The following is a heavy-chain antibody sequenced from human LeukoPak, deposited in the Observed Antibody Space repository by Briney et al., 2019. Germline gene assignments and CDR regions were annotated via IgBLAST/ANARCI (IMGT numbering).Heavy chain of an antibody. CDR3: ARDQRSESYYPWGWFDP. Sequence: QTGGSLSLFCAASGFTFSSYSMNWVRQAPGGGLEWVSYISSSSSTIYYADSVKGRFTISRDNAKNTLYLQMNSLRPEDTAVYYCARDQRSESYYPWGWFDPWGQGTLVTVSS. V-gene: IGHV3-48*01. CDR2: ISSSSSTI. D-gene: IGHD1-26*01. J-gene: IGHJ5*02. CDR1: GFTFSSYS.